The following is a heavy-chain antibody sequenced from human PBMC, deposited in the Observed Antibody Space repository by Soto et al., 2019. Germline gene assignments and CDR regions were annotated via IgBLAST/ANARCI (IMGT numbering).Heavy chain of an antibody. CDR2: ISAYNGNT. D-gene: IGHD2-15*01. CDR1: GYTFTSYG. J-gene: IGHJ6*03. V-gene: IGHV1-18*01. CDR3: ARDLGVVVAATGYYYYYYYYMGV. Sequence: GASVKVSCKASGYTFTSYGISWVRQAPGQGLEWMGWISAYNGNTNYAQKLQGRVTMTTDTSTSTAYMELRSLRSDDTAVYYCARDLGVVVAATGYYYYYYYYMGVWGKGTTVTVSS.